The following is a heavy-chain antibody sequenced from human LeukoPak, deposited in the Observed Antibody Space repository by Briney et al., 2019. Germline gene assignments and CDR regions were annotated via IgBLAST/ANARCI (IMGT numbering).Heavy chain of an antibody. Sequence: ASVKVSCKASGYTFTSYAIHWVRQAPGQRLEWMGWINAGNGNTKYSQRIQDRITITRDTAANTAYMELSSLRSEDTAVYYCAKRYSSSSRSDYYYGMDVWGQGTTVTVSS. V-gene: IGHV1-3*01. D-gene: IGHD6-6*01. CDR2: INAGNGNT. CDR3: AKRYSSSSRSDYYYGMDV. CDR1: GYTFTSYA. J-gene: IGHJ6*02.